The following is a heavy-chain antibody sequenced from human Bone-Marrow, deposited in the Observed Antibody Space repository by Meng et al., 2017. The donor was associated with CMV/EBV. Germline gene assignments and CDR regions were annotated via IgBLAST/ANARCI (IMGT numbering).Heavy chain of an antibody. CDR1: GFTFSSYW. Sequence: GGSLRLSCAASGFTFSSYWMSWVRQAPGKGLEWVANIKQDGSEKYYVDSVKGRFTISRDNAKNSLYLQMNSLRAEDTAVYYCARDGTGSYSRFDYWGQGPLVTFSS. J-gene: IGHJ4*02. V-gene: IGHV3-7*01. D-gene: IGHD1-26*01. CDR3: ARDGTGSYSRFDY. CDR2: IKQDGSEK.